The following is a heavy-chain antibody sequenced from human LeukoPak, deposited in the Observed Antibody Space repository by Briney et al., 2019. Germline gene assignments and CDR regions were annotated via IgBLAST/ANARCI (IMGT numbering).Heavy chain of an antibody. CDR2: IYTSGST. CDR3: ARLNEITMVRGVSSDAFDI. J-gene: IGHJ3*02. V-gene: IGHV4-4*09. D-gene: IGHD3-10*01. Sequence: SETLSLTCTDSGGSISSYYWSWIRQPPGKGLEWIGYIYTSGSTNYNPSLKSRVTISVDTSKNQFSLKLSSVTAADTAVYYCARLNEITMVRGVSSDAFDIWGQGTMVTVSS. CDR1: GGSISSYY.